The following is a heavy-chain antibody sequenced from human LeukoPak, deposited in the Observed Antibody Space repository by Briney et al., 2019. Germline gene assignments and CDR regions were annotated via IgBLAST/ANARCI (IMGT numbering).Heavy chain of an antibody. Sequence: GGSLGLSCAASAFTVGRSYMSWVRQAPGKGLEWVSVIYSGGGTYYADSVKGRFTISRDNSKNTLYLQMNSLRAEATAVYYCAREMFGDGNYWGQGTLVTVSS. CDR1: AFTVGRSY. CDR3: AREMFGDGNY. CDR2: IYSGGGT. D-gene: IGHD3-10*02. V-gene: IGHV3-66*01. J-gene: IGHJ4*02.